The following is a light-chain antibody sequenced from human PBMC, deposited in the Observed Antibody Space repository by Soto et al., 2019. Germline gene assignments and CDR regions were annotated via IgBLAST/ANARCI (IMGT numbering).Light chain of an antibody. J-gene: IGKJ2*03. Sequence: QLTQSPSTVSASVGDSVTISCRASQPVNTFLAWYQQKPGGAPKVVIFDASNLGSWVPSRFSGSGFGTEFRLSISSLQPEDFATYYCQQYRNYSYSFGQGTKLEIK. CDR1: QPVNTF. CDR3: QQYRNYSYS. CDR2: DAS. V-gene: IGKV1-5*01.